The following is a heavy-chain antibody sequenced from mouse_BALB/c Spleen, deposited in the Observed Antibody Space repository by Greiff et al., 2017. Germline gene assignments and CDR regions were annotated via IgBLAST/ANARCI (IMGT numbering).Heavy chain of an antibody. D-gene: IGHD2-4*01. V-gene: IGHV1S137*01. Sequence: QVQLQQSGAELVRPGVSVKISCKGSGYTFTDYAMHWVKQSHAKSLEWIGVISTYYGDASYNQKFKGKATMTVDKSSSTAYMELARLTSEDSAIYYCARGGLRRGYAMDYWGQGTSVTVSS. CDR1: GYTFTDYA. CDR2: ISTYYGDA. J-gene: IGHJ4*01. CDR3: ARGGLRRGYAMDY.